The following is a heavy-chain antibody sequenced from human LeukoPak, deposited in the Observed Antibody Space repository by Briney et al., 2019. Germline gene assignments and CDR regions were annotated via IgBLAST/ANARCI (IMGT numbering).Heavy chain of an antibody. CDR2: IYYSGST. J-gene: IGHJ4*02. CDR3: ARRIRGGNSAYYFDY. Sequence: PSETLSLTCTVSGGSISSYYWSWIRQPPGKGLEWVGYIYYSGSTNYNPSLKSRVTISVDTSKNQSSLKLSSVTAADTAVYYCARRIRGGNSAYYFDYWGQGTLVTVSS. CDR1: GGSISSYY. V-gene: IGHV4-59*08. D-gene: IGHD4-23*01.